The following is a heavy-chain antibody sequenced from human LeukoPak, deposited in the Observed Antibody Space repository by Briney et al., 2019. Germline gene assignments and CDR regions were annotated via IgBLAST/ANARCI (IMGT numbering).Heavy chain of an antibody. CDR2: TWYDGRNN. V-gene: IGHV3-33*01. CDR1: GFTFSSYG. J-gene: IGHJ6*01. Sequence: GGSLRLSCAASGFTFSSYGMHWVRQAPGKGLEWVSVTWYDGRNNYYAASVKGRFTISRDDSKTTVYLLMNSLRAEDTAVYYCAREVAPLYFHYGMDVWGEGTTVTVSS. CDR3: AREVAPLYFHYGMDV. D-gene: IGHD2-21*01.